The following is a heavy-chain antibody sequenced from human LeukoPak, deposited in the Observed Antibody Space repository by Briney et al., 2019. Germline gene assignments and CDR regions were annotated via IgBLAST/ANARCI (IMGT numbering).Heavy chain of an antibody. J-gene: IGHJ4*02. Sequence: SETLSLTCGVSGGSISSTNWWSWVRQPPGQGLEWIGYIHYSGSTNYNPSLESRVTISVDTSKNQFSLKLSSVTAADTAVYYCARHSRAPTGTGYFDFWGQGSLVTVSS. CDR3: ARHSRAPTGTGYFDF. CDR1: GGSISSTNW. V-gene: IGHV4-4*02. CDR2: IHYSGST. D-gene: IGHD6-13*01.